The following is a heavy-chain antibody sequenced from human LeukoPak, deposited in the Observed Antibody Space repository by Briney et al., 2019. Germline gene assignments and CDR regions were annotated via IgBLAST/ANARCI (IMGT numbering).Heavy chain of an antibody. CDR1: GGSISSYY. J-gene: IGHJ3*02. CDR3: AGRYYYDSSGPDAFDI. V-gene: IGHV4-59*08. D-gene: IGHD3-22*01. CDR2: IYYSGST. Sequence: TSETLSLTCTVSGGSISSYYWSWIRQPPGKGLEWIGYIYYSGSTNYNPSLKSRVTISVDTSKNQFSLKLSSVTAADTAVYYCAGRYYYDSSGPDAFDIWGQGTMVTVSS.